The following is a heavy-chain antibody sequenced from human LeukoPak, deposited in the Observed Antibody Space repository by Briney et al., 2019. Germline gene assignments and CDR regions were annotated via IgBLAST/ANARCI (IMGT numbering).Heavy chain of an antibody. CDR3: AREHKDGYSGYDYFDY. D-gene: IGHD5-12*01. V-gene: IGHV4-39*07. CDR1: GGSISSSSYY. Sequence: SETLSLTCTVSGGSISSSSYYWGWIRQPPGKGLEWIGSIYYSGSTYYNPSLKSRVTISVDTSKNQFSLKLSSVTAADTAVYYCAREHKDGYSGYDYFDYWGQGTLVTVSS. J-gene: IGHJ4*02. CDR2: IYYSGST.